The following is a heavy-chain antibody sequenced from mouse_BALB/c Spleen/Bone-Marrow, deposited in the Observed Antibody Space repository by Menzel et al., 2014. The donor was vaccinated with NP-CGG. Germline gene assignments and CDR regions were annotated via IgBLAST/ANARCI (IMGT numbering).Heavy chain of an antibody. D-gene: IGHD1-1*01. CDR2: IHYSGST. CDR1: GYSITSGYS. J-gene: IGHJ2*01. CDR3: ARGGEYGSSSFDY. Sequence: EVKLEESGPDLVKPSQSLSLTCTVTGYSITSGYSWHWIRQFPGNKLEWMGYIHYSGSTNYNPSLKSRISITRDTSKNQFLLQLNSGTTEDTATYYCARGGEYGSSSFDYWGQGATLTVSS. V-gene: IGHV3-1*02.